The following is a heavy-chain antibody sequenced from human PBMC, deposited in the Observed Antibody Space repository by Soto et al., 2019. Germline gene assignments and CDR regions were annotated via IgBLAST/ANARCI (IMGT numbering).Heavy chain of an antibody. CDR1: GYTFTSYG. CDR3: ARDRPRRYCSGGSCYPYYFDY. V-gene: IGHV1-18*01. Sequence: QVPLVQSGAEVKKPGASVKVSCKASGYTFTSYGISWVRQAPGQGLEWMGWISAYNGNTNYAQKLQGRVTMTTDTSTSTAYMELRSLRSDDTAVYYCARDRPRRYCSGGSCYPYYFDYWGQGTPVTVS. CDR2: ISAYNGNT. J-gene: IGHJ4*02. D-gene: IGHD2-15*01.